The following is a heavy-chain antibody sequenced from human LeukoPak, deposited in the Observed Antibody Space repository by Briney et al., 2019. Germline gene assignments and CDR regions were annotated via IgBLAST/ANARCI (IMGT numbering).Heavy chain of an antibody. V-gene: IGHV1-18*01. J-gene: IGHJ4*02. D-gene: IGHD3-10*01. CDR3: ARASNFVDFGGYFDY. Sequence: GASVKVSCKASGYTFTSYGISWVRQAPGQGLEWMGWISAYNGNTNYAQKLQGRVTMTTDTSTSTAYMELRSLRSDDTAVYYCARASNFVDFGGYFDYWGQGTLVTVSS. CDR2: ISAYNGNT. CDR1: GYTFTSYG.